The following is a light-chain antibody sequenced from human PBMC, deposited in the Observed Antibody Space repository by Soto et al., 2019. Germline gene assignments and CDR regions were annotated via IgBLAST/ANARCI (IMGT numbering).Light chain of an antibody. V-gene: IGKV3-20*01. CDR2: GAS. Sequence: EIVMTRSPATLSVSPGERATLSCRASQSVTSNLAWYQQKPGQTPRLLIYGASSRATGIPDRFSGSGSGTDFTLTISRLEPEDSAVYYCQQYGSSPPITFGQGTRLEIK. CDR1: QSVTSN. CDR3: QQYGSSPPIT. J-gene: IGKJ5*01.